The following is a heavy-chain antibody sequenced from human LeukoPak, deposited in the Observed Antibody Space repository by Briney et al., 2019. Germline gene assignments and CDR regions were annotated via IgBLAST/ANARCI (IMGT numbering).Heavy chain of an antibody. CDR2: ISGDGGST. J-gene: IGHJ4*02. CDR1: GFTFDEYA. V-gene: IGHV3-43*02. CDR3: AKGGWELLYNYFDY. Sequence: GGSLRLSCAASGFTFDEYAMHWVRQAPGKGLEWVSLISGDGGSTYYADSVKRRFTISRDNGKNSLYLQMNSLRTEDTALYYCAKGGWELLYNYFDYWGQGTLVTVSS. D-gene: IGHD3-10*01.